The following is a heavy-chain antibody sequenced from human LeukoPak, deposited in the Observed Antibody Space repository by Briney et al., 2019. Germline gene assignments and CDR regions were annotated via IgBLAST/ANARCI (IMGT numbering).Heavy chain of an antibody. CDR3: AYGYSYIAF. V-gene: IGHV1-69*13. CDR1: GGTFSSYV. Sequence: SVKVSCKASGGTFSSYVFTWVRQAPGQGLEWMGGITPIFGTTDYAEKFQGRVTITADASTYTAFMELSSLRSEDSAVYYCAYGYSYIAFWGQGTLVTVSS. CDR2: ITPIFGTT. D-gene: IGHD5-18*01. J-gene: IGHJ4*02.